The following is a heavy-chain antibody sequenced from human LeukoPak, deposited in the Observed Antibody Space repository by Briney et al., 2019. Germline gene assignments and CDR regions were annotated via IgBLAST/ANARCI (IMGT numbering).Heavy chain of an antibody. CDR2: ISAYNGNT. Sequence: ASVKVSCKASGYTFTSYGISWVRQAPGQGLEWMGWISAYNGNTNYAQKLQGRVTMTTDTSTSTAYMELRSLRSDDAAVYYCARDGNVDIVATTKGYFDYWGQGTLVTVSS. J-gene: IGHJ4*02. V-gene: IGHV1-18*01. D-gene: IGHD5-12*01. CDR1: GYTFTSYG. CDR3: ARDGNVDIVATTKGYFDY.